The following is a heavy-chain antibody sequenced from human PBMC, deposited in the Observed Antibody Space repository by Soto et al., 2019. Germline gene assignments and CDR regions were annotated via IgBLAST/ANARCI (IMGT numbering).Heavy chain of an antibody. J-gene: IGHJ4*02. Sequence: QVQLVQSGAEVKKPGASVKVSCKASGYTFTSYGISWVRQAPGQGLEWMGWISAYNGNTNYAQKLQGRVTMTTDTSRSTGYMELRSLRSDVTAVYYCERTRCPCRRGWYADYWGQEALVTVSS. CDR2: ISAYNGNT. D-gene: IGHD6-19*01. CDR3: ERTRCPCRRGWYADY. V-gene: IGHV1-18*04. CDR1: GYTFTSYG.